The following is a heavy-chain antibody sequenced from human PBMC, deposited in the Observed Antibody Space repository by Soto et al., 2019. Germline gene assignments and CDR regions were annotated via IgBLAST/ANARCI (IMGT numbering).Heavy chain of an antibody. CDR3: ARGSLYGDYDD. CDR2: IYYSGST. V-gene: IGHV4-59*01. Sequence: SETLSLTCTVSGGSISSYYWSWIRQPPGKGLEWIGYIYYSGSTNYNPSLKSRVTISVDTSTSTAYMELSSLRSEDTAVYYCARGSLYGDYDDWGQGTLVTVSS. D-gene: IGHD4-17*01. CDR1: GGSISSYY. J-gene: IGHJ4*02.